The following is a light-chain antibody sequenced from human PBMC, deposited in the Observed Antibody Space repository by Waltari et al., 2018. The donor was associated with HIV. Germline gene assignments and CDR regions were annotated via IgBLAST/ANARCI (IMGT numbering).Light chain of an antibody. Sequence: QSVLTQPPSASGTPGQRVTISCSGSSSNIGSNYVYWYQQLPGTAPKLLIYMSDQRPSGISDRCSASKSDTTATLDIGGLQPGDEAIYYCGTRDNDLGPVVFGEGTWVTVL. CDR3: GTRDNDLGPVV. CDR1: SSNIGSNY. CDR2: MSD. V-gene: IGLV1-47*01. J-gene: IGLJ2*01.